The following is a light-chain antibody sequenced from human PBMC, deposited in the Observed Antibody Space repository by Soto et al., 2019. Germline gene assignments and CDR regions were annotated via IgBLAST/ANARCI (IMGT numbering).Light chain of an antibody. CDR2: DAS. Sequence: EIVLTQSPATLSLSPGERATLSCRASQSVSSYLAWYQQKPGQAPRLLMYDASNRATGIPARFSGSGSGTDFTLTISSLAPEDFAVYYCQQRSNWPLTFGGGTKVEI. CDR1: QSVSSY. V-gene: IGKV3-11*01. CDR3: QQRSNWPLT. J-gene: IGKJ4*01.